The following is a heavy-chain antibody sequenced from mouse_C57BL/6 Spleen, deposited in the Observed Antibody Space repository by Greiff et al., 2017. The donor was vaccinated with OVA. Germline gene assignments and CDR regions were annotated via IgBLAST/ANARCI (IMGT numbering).Heavy chain of an antibody. J-gene: IGHJ3*01. CDR3: TREDYYGSSPWFAY. CDR2: IDPETGGT. Sequence: QVQLKESGAELVRPGASVTLSCKASGYTFTDYEMHWVMQTPVHGLEWIGAIDPETGGTAYNQKFKGKAILTADKSSSTAYMELRSLTSEDSAVYYCTREDYYGSSPWFAYWGQGTLVTVSA. D-gene: IGHD1-1*01. CDR1: GYTFTDYE. V-gene: IGHV1-15*01.